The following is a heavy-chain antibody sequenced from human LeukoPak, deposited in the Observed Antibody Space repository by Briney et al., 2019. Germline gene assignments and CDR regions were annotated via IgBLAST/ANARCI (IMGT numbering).Heavy chain of an antibody. Sequence: ASVKVSCKASGYTFTGYYMHWVRQAPGQGLEWMGRINPDSGGTNYAQKLQGRVTMTRDTSISTAYMELSRLSSVTAADTAVYYCAREFDSNNYFFDYWGQGTLVTVSS. D-gene: IGHD3-22*01. CDR2: INPDSGGT. V-gene: IGHV1-2*06. CDR3: AREFDSNNYFFDY. J-gene: IGHJ4*02. CDR1: GYTFTGYY.